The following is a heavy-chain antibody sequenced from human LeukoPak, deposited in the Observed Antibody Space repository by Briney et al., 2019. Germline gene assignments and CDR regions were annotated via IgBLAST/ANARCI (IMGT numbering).Heavy chain of an antibody. CDR3: ARDLGGDY. V-gene: IGHV1-2*02. Sequence: ASVKVSCKAPGYTFTGYYMHWVRQAPGQGLEWMGWINPNSGGTNHAQKFQGRVTMTRDTSISTAYMELSRLRSDDTAVYYCARDLGGDYWGQGTLVTVSS. J-gene: IGHJ4*02. CDR2: INPNSGGT. CDR1: GYTFTGYY.